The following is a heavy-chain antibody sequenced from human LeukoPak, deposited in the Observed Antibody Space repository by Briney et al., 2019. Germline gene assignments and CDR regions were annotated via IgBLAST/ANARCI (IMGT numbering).Heavy chain of an antibody. CDR2: ISYDGSNK. CDR1: GFTFSSYA. CDR3: TRGNGGNSPFDY. J-gene: IGHJ4*02. Sequence: GGSLRLSCAASGFTFSSYAIHWVRQAPGKGLEWVAVISYDGSNKYYADSVKGRFTISRDNAENTLYLQMNSLRAEDTAVYYCTRGNGGNSPFDYWGQGTLVTVSS. V-gene: IGHV3-30-3*01. D-gene: IGHD4-23*01.